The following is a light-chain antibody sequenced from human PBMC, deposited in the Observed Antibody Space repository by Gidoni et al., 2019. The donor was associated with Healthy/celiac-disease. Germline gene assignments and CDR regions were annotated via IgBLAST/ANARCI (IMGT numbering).Light chain of an antibody. CDR1: QCVLYSPNNKNY. V-gene: IGKV4-1*01. J-gene: IGKJ1*01. CDR3: QQYYSTPKT. Sequence: DIEMIQSPDSLAVSLGERATINCKASQCVLYSPNNKNYLAWYHQKPGQPPKLLIYWASTRESGVPDRFSGSGSGTDFTLTISSLQAEDVAVYYCQQYYSTPKTFGQGTKVEIK. CDR2: WAS.